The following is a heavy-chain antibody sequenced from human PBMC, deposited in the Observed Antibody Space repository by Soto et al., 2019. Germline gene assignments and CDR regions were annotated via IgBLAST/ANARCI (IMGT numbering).Heavy chain of an antibody. CDR3: VREKWELSSPRFDY. CDR1: GFTFSIYA. Sequence: PGGSLRLSCAASGFTFSIYAMSWVRQAPGKGLEWVSAIGGSGDKTYYADSVKGRFTISRDNSKNTLYLQMNSLGAEDTAIFYCVREKWELSSPRFDYWGQGTLVTVSS. J-gene: IGHJ4*02. V-gene: IGHV3-23*01. D-gene: IGHD1-26*01. CDR2: IGGSGDKT.